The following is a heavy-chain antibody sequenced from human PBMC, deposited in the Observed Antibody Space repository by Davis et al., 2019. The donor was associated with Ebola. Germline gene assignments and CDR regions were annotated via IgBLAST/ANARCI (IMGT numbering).Heavy chain of an antibody. CDR2: INMDGSTT. CDR1: GFMFTNFW. V-gene: IGHV3-74*01. Sequence: PGGSLRLSCAASGFMFTNFWMHWVRQAPGKGLVWVARINMDGSTTDSADSVKDRFSISRDNARNTVYLQMNSLRPEDTAVYYCAREHDFWAGALDFWGQGGLVTVSP. J-gene: IGHJ4*02. D-gene: IGHD3-3*01. CDR3: AREHDFWAGALDF.